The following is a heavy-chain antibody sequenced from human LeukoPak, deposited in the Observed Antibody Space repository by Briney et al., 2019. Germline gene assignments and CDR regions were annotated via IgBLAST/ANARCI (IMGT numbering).Heavy chain of an antibody. Sequence: ASVKVSCKASLGTFSSYAISWVRQAPGQGLEWMGGIIPIFGTANYAQKFQGRVTITADESTSTAYMELSSLRSEDTAVYYCAREKYSGYDSLCFDYWGQGTLVTVSS. J-gene: IGHJ4*02. CDR2: IIPIFGTA. CDR3: AREKYSGYDSLCFDY. D-gene: IGHD5-12*01. CDR1: LGTFSSYA. V-gene: IGHV1-69*13.